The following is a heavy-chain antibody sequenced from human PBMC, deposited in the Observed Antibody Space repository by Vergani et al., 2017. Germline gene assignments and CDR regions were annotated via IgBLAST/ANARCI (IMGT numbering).Heavy chain of an antibody. J-gene: IGHJ4*02. V-gene: IGHV4-38-2*01. Sequence: QVQLQESGPGLVKPSETLTLTCDVSDSSIMTNPYWGWFRQSPGKGLEWIGCIHHSGDTHYNSSLKSRVSISIVSSSKFSLSLTYVTAADTAVYYWARRTTMVRGVLEIARYYFDYWGQGTLVTVSS. CDR2: IHHSGDT. CDR1: DSSIMTNPY. CDR3: ARRTTMVRGVLEIARYYFDY. D-gene: IGHD3-10*01.